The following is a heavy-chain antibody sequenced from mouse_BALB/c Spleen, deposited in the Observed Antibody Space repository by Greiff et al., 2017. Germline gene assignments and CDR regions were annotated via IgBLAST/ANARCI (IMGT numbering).Heavy chain of an antibody. V-gene: IGHV7-3*02. CDR2: IRNKANGYTT. D-gene: IGHD4-1*01. Sequence: EVMLVESGGGLVQPGGSLRLSCATSGFTFTDYYMSWVRQPPGKALEWLGFIRNKANGYTTEYSASVKDRFTISRDNSQSILYLQMNTLRAEDSATYYCARGYWDYYAMDYWGQGTSVTVSS. CDR3: ARGYWDYYAMDY. J-gene: IGHJ4*01. CDR1: GFTFTDYY.